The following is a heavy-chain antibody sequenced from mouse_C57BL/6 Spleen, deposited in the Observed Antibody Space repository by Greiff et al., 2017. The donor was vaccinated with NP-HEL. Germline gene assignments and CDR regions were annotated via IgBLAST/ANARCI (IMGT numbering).Heavy chain of an antibody. D-gene: IGHD1-1*01. V-gene: IGHV1-54*01. CDR1: GYAFTNYL. CDR2: INPGSGGT. CDR3: AWGDYGSSPFAY. Sequence: ESGAELVRPGTSVKVSCKASGYAFTNYLIEWVKQRPGQGLEWIGVINPGSGGTNYNEKFKGKATLTADKSSSTAYMQLSSLTSEDSAVYFCAWGDYGSSPFAYWGQGTLVTVSA. J-gene: IGHJ3*01.